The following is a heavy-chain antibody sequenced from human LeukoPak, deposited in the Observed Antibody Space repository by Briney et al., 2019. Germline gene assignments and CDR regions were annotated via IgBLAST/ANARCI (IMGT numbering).Heavy chain of an antibody. D-gene: IGHD3-9*01. CDR2: ISSSSNYI. J-gene: IGHJ4*02. CDR3: ARVGGTLRYFDWSKGHYFDY. V-gene: IGHV3-21*01. Sequence: PGGSLRLSCAASGFSFSSYSMKWVRQAPGKGLEWVSSISSSSNYIYYADSVKGRFTISRDNAKNSLYLQMNSLRAEDTAVYYCARVGGTLRYFDWSKGHYFDYWGQGTLVTVSS. CDR1: GFSFSSYS.